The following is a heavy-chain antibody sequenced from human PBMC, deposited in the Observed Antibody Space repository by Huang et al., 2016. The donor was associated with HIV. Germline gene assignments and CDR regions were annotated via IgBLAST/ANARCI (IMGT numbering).Heavy chain of an antibody. J-gene: IGHJ4*02. V-gene: IGHV4-39*01. CDR3: ARHERWAMVRGVPQWGFDY. Sequence: QLQLQESGPGLVKPSETLSLTCTVSGGSISSRGYYWGWVRQPPGKGLEWIGTIYYSGSNSYHPALKGRVTRSVDTSKNQFSLKLSSVTAADTAGYYCARHERWAMVRGVPQWGFDYWGQGTLVTVSS. CDR2: IYYSGSN. D-gene: IGHD3-10*01. CDR1: GGSISSRGYY.